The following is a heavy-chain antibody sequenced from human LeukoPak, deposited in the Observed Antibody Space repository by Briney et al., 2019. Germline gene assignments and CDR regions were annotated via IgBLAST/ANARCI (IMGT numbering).Heavy chain of an antibody. CDR3: ARVVAREYYFDY. V-gene: IGHV3-9*01. CDR1: GFTFDDYA. D-gene: IGHD3-10*01. Sequence: GRSLRLSCAASGFTFDDYAMHWVRQAPGKGLEWVSGISWNSGSIGYADSVKGRFTISRDNAKNSLYLQMNSLRAEDTAVYYCARVVAREYYFDYWGQGTLVTVSS. CDR2: ISWNSGSI. J-gene: IGHJ4*02.